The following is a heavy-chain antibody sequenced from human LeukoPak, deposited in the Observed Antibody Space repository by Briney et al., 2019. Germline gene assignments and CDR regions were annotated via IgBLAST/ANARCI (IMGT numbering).Heavy chain of an antibody. CDR1: GFSLSTSGMC. Sequence: ESGPALVKPTQTLTLTCTFSGFSLSTSGMCVSWIRQPPGKALEWLARIDWDDDKYYSTSLKTRLTISKDTSKNQVVLTMTNMDPVDTATYYCARIRVYYDSSGYYSNWFDPWAREPWSPSPQ. CDR2: IDWDDDK. D-gene: IGHD3-22*01. V-gene: IGHV2-70*11. CDR3: ARIRVYYDSSGYYSNWFDP. J-gene: IGHJ5*02.